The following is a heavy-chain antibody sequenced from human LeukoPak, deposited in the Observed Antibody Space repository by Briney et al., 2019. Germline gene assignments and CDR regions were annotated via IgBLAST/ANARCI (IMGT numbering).Heavy chain of an antibody. CDR3: VRSRYGYLTAFDP. J-gene: IGHJ5*02. D-gene: IGHD5-24*01. V-gene: IGHV6-1*01. Sequence: SQTLSLTCAISGDSFSSNSAAWNWIRPSPSRGLEWLGRTYYRSKWYNDSVVSVKSRITINAETSKNQLSLNLNSVTAEDTAVYYCVRSRYGYLTAFDPWGQGTLVTVSS. CDR2: TYYRSKWYN. CDR1: GDSFSSNSAA.